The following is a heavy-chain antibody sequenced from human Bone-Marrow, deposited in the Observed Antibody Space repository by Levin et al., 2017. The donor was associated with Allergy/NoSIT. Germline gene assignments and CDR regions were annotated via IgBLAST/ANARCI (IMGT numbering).Heavy chain of an antibody. CDR2: ISAYNGDT. CDR1: FSPFLPSF. Sequence: SFSPFLPSFLSFVRQAPGQGLECIGWISAYNGDTIYAQKVQGRVTIPLSPSRSTAYMELRSLRSDDTAVYYCARGPRSGSYGMSDFDYWGQGTLVTVSS. V-gene: IGHV1-18*01. D-gene: IGHD1-26*01. CDR3: ARGPRSGSYGMSDFDY. J-gene: IGHJ4*02.